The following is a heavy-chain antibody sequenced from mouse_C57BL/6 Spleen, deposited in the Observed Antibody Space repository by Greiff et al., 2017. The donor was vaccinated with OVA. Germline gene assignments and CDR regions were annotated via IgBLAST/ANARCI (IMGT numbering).Heavy chain of an antibody. V-gene: IGHV3-6*01. Sequence: VQLQQSGPGLVKPSQSLSLTCSVTGYSITSGYYWNWIRQFPGNKLEWMGYISYDGSNNYNPSLKNRISITRDTSKNQFFLKLNSVTTEDTATYYCARDRDYGSSFFDYWGQGTTLTVSS. CDR3: ARDRDYGSSFFDY. D-gene: IGHD1-1*01. CDR2: ISYDGSN. J-gene: IGHJ2*01. CDR1: GYSITSGYY.